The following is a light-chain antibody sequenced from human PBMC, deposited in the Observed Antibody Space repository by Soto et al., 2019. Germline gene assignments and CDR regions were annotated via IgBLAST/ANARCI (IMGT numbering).Light chain of an antibody. V-gene: IGKV3-20*01. CDR3: QQYGNSPWT. CDR2: GAS. CDR1: QSVSSSF. Sequence: EIVLTQSPGTLSLSPGERATLSCRASQSVSSSFLAWYQQKPGQAPRLLIYGASSRATGIPDRFSGSGSGTDFTLTISSLEPEDFAVYYCQQYGNSPWTFGQGTQVEIK. J-gene: IGKJ1*01.